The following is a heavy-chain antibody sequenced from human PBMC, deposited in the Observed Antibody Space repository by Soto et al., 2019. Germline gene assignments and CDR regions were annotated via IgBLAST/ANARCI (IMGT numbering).Heavy chain of an antibody. D-gene: IGHD6-19*01. Sequence: EVQLVESGGGLVKPGGSLRLSCAASGFTFSNAWMSWVRQAPGKGLEWVGRIKSKTDGGTTDYAAPVKGRFTISRDDSKNTLYLQMNSLKTEDTAVYYCTTAVSSGWNVTYAFDIWGQGTMVTVSS. V-gene: IGHV3-15*01. CDR2: IKSKTDGGTT. CDR1: GFTFSNAW. CDR3: TTAVSSGWNVTYAFDI. J-gene: IGHJ3*02.